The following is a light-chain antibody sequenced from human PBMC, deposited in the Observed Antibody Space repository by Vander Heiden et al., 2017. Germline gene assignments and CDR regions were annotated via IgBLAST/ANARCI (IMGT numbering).Light chain of an antibody. CDR1: QSISSSY. CDR3: QQDCSSRQT. V-gene: IGKV3-20*01. Sequence: EIVLTQSPGTLSLSPGERATLSCRASQSISSSYLAWYQQKPGQAPRLLIYGASSRATGIPDRFSGSGSGTDFTLTISSLEPEDFAVYYCQQDCSSRQTFGQGTKVEIK. CDR2: GAS. J-gene: IGKJ1*01.